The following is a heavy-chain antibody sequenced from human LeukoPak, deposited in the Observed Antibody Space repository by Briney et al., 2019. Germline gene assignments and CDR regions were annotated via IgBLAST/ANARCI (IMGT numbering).Heavy chain of an antibody. J-gene: IGHJ4*02. CDR2: ISAYGHT. V-gene: IGHV1-18*01. CDR1: GYTFSSYG. D-gene: IGHD3-3*01. CDR3: SRGTASGYLAFDS. Sequence: ASVKVSCKTSGYTFSSYGITWVRQAPGQGLEWMGWISAYGHTKLARNLQARVTVTIDTSTTTAYMELRSRSSYHPAACSCSRGTASGYLAFDSCGPGKLVTASS.